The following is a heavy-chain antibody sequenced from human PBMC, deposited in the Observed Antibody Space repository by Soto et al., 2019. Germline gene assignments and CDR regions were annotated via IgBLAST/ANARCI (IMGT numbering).Heavy chain of an antibody. J-gene: IGHJ4*02. CDR1: GFTFSSYG. CDR2: IWYDGSNK. D-gene: IGHD3-3*01. Sequence: QVQLVESGGGVVQPGRSLRLSCAASGFTFSSYGMHWVRQAPGKGLEWVAVIWYDGSNKYYADSVKGRFTISRDNSKNTLYLQMKSLRAEDTAVYYCARDLTYYDFWSGGLDYWGQGTLVTVSS. V-gene: IGHV3-33*01. CDR3: ARDLTYYDFWSGGLDY.